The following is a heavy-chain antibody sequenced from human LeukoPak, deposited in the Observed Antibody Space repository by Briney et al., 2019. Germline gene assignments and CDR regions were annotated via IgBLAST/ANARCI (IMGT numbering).Heavy chain of an antibody. CDR3: ARVGDYSKNWFDP. Sequence: SETLSLTCTVSGGSISSYYWSSIRQPAGKGLEWIWRIYTSGSTNYNPSLKSRVTMPIATTKNQFSLKLSSVTAGDTAVYYCARVGDYSKNWFDPWGQGTLVTVSS. J-gene: IGHJ5*02. CDR2: IYTSGST. D-gene: IGHD4-11*01. CDR1: GGSISSYY. V-gene: IGHV4-4*07.